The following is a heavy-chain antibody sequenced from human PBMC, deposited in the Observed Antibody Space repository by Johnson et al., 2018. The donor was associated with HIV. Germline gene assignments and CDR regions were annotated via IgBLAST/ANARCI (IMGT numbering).Heavy chain of an antibody. CDR3: RSWGSSGYYAPFYHDAFDI. V-gene: IGHV3-66*01. D-gene: IGHD3-22*01. J-gene: IGHJ3*02. CDR2: IYSGGST. CDR1: GFTVSSNY. Sequence: VQLVESGGGLVQPGGSLRLSCAASGFTVSSNYMSWVRQAPGKGLEWVSVIYSGGSTDYAAPVKGRFTISRDDSKNTLYLQMNSLKTEDTAVYYCRSWGSSGYYAPFYHDAFDIWGQGTMVTVSS.